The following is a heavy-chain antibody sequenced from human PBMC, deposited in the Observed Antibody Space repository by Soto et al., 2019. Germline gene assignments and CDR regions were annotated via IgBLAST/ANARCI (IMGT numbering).Heavy chain of an antibody. Sequence: ASVKVSCKASGYTFTGYYMHWVRQAPGQGLEWMGWINPNSGGTNYAQKFQGWVTMTRDTSISTAYMEPSRLRSDDTAVYYCARDPGDDSSGYYYFDYWGQGTLVTVSS. CDR2: INPNSGGT. V-gene: IGHV1-2*04. CDR1: GYTFTGYY. CDR3: ARDPGDDSSGYYYFDY. J-gene: IGHJ4*02. D-gene: IGHD3-22*01.